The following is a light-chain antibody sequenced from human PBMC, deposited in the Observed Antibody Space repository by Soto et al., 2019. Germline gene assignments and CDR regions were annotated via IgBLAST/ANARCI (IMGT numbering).Light chain of an antibody. V-gene: IGKV1-5*03. Sequence: DIQMTQSPSTLSASEGDRVTISCRASQSVSIWLAWYQQKPGRAPKLLIYKSSILASGVPSRFSGSGSGTEFTLTINSLQPDDFATYYCQQYHIYSGTFGQGTKVDIK. CDR1: QSVSIW. CDR3: QQYHIYSGT. CDR2: KSS. J-gene: IGKJ1*01.